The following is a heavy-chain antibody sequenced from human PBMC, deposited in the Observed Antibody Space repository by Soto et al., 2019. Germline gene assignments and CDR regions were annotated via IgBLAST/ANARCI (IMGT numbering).Heavy chain of an antibody. J-gene: IGHJ4*02. CDR3: AHSRIAPTRLDY. CDR1: GFSLSTSGVG. Sequence: QITLKESGPTLVKPTQTLTLTCTFSGFSLSTSGVGVGWIRQPPGKALEWLALIYWDDDKRYSPSLKSRLTINKDTYKNQVVITMTNMDPVDTATYYCAHSRIAPTRLDYWGQGTLVHVSS. V-gene: IGHV2-5*02. D-gene: IGHD6-13*01. CDR2: IYWDDDK.